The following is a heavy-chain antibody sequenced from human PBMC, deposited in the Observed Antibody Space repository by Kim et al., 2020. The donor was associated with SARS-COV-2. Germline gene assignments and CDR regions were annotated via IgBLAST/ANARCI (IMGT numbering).Heavy chain of an antibody. D-gene: IGHD6-19*01. Sequence: YYVDSVKGRFTISRDNAKNSLYLQMNSLRAEDTAVYYCARGDLAVAGFDYWGQGTLVTVSS. J-gene: IGHJ4*02. V-gene: IGHV3-7*01. CDR3: ARGDLAVAGFDY.